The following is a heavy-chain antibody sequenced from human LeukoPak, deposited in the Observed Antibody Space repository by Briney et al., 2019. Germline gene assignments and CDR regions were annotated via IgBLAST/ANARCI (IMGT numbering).Heavy chain of an antibody. D-gene: IGHD4-23*01. CDR1: GFTFTTCA. V-gene: IGHV3-30*02. J-gene: IGHJ5*02. CDR2: IRYDGNNK. Sequence: AGSLRLSCAASGFTFTTCAMHWVRQAPGKGLEWVAYIRYDGNNKNYADSVKGRFTISRDNSKDMLYLQMNSLRPEDTAVYYCTKGDDYGANTRLPKYNWFDPWGQGNLVTVSS. CDR3: TKGDDYGANTRLPKYNWFDP.